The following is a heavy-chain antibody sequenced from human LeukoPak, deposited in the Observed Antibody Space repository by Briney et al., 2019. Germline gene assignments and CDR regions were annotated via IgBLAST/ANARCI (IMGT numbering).Heavy chain of an antibody. J-gene: IGHJ6*04. CDR1: GGSISIGSYY. D-gene: IGHD2-2*01. CDR2: IYTSGST. V-gene: IGHV4-61*02. CDR3: ARHPSDIVVVPAAMADV. Sequence: SQTLSLTCTVSGGSISIGSYYWSWIRQPAGKGLEWIGRIYTSGSTNYNPSLKSRVTISVDTSKNQFSLKLSSVTAADTAVYYCARHPSDIVVVPAAMADVWGKGTTVTVSS.